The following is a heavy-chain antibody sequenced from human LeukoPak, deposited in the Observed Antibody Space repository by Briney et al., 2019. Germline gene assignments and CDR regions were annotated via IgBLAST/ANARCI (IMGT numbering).Heavy chain of an antibody. CDR1: GFTFNSYG. V-gene: IGHV3-33*08. Sequence: PGRSLRLSCSASGFTFNSYGMHWLGQAPGRGLEGVAVIWYDGSNKNYADTVKGRFTISRDNSKNTLYLQMNSLRAEDTAVYYCAREGGIAAAPIDYWGQGTLVTVSS. CDR2: IWYDGSNK. D-gene: IGHD6-13*01. CDR3: AREGGIAAAPIDY. J-gene: IGHJ4*02.